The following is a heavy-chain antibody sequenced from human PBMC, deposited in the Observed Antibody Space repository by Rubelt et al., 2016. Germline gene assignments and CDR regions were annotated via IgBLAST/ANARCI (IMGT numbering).Heavy chain of an antibody. V-gene: IGHV4-4*07. CDR3: ARDSGGGYYYYYNGMDV. CDR1: GGSISSYY. D-gene: IGHD2-15*01. Sequence: QVQLQESGPGLVKPSETLSLTCTVSGGSISSYYWSWIRQPAGKGLEWIGRIYSSGITNYNPSLKSRVIMSVDTSKNQFSLKLSSVTAADTAVYYFARDSGGGYYYYYNGMDVWGQGTTVTVSS. CDR2: IYSSGIT. J-gene: IGHJ6*02.